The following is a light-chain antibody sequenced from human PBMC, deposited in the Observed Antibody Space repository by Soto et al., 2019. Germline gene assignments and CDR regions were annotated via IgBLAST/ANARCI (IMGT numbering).Light chain of an antibody. V-gene: IGKV3-20*01. Sequence: DIVMTQSPGTLSLSPGERATLSCRASQTITTNSLAWYQQKPGQSPRLLIYGASSRATGIPDRFRGSGSGTDFTLTISRLEPEDFAVYYCQQYGASPRTFGQGTKVDTK. CDR2: GAS. CDR1: QTITTNS. J-gene: IGKJ1*01. CDR3: QQYGASPRT.